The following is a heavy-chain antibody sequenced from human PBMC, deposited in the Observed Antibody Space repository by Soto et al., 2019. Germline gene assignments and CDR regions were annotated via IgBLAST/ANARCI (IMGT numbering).Heavy chain of an antibody. CDR3: ASWRSYSGSYCFDY. CDR2: VVPMYDSV. CDR1: GGTFNTYT. D-gene: IGHD1-26*01. Sequence: GXSVKVSCKASGGTFNTYTINWLRQAPGRGLEWVGQVVPMYDSVNYAETFQGRVTITVDKSTNTAYMELTSLRSQDTALYFCASWRSYSGSYCFDYWGQGTLVTVS. V-gene: IGHV1-69*06. J-gene: IGHJ4*02.